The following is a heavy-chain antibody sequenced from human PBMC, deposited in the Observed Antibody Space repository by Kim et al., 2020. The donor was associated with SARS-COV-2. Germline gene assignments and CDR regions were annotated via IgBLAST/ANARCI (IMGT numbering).Heavy chain of an antibody. Sequence: GGSLRLSCVASGFTFSTSPMGWVRQAPGEGLEWVSRISWDGTRTYYADSVKGRVTMSSDQSKNTVYLHMNSLRVEDTAVYYCAKGVTNSGFDYWGQGAQV. CDR2: ISWDGTRT. V-gene: IGHV3-23*01. CDR1: GFTFSTSP. J-gene: IGHJ4*02. CDR3: AKGVTNSGFDY. D-gene: IGHD4-17*01.